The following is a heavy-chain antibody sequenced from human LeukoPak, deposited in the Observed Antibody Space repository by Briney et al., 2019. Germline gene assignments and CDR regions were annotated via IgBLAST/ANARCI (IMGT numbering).Heavy chain of an antibody. Sequence: GGSLRLPCAASGITLSNYGMSWVRQAPGKGLEWVAGISDSGGITKYADSVKGRFTISRDNSKNTLYLQMSSLRAEDTAVYFCAKRGVVIRVILVGFHKEAYYFDSWGQGALVTVSS. J-gene: IGHJ4*02. V-gene: IGHV3-23*01. CDR1: GITLSNYG. CDR3: AKRGVVIRVILVGFHKEAYYFDS. CDR2: ISDSGGIT. D-gene: IGHD3-22*01.